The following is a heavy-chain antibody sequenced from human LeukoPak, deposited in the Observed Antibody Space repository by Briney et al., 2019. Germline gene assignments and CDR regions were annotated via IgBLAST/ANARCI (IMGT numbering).Heavy chain of an antibody. J-gene: IGHJ4*02. CDR3: AREFCTNGVCYKRFDY. D-gene: IGHD2-8*01. V-gene: IGHV3-20*04. Sequence: GGSLRLSCAASGFTFDDYGMSWVRQAPGKGLEWVSIINWNGGSTGYANSVKGRFSISRDNSKNTLYLQMGSLRPEDMAVYYCAREFCTNGVCYKRFDYWGQGTLVTVSS. CDR1: GFTFDDYG. CDR2: INWNGGST.